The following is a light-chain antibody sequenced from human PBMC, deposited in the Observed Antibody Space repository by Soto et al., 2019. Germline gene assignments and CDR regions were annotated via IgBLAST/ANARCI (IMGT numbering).Light chain of an antibody. J-gene: IGLJ1*01. CDR2: DDN. V-gene: IGLV1-51*01. Sequence: QCLLTQTPSVSAAPGQKFRISCSGSSSNIGGNSVSWYQQLPGTAPKLLIYDDNKRPSGIPDRFSGSKYGTSATLGITGFQTGDEADYYCGSWDSSLSAYVFGTGTKVTVL. CDR3: GSWDSSLSAYV. CDR1: SSNIGGNS.